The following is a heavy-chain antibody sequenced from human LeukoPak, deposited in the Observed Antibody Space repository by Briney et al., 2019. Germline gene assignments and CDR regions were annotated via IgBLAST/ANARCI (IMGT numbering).Heavy chain of an antibody. D-gene: IGHD6-13*01. J-gene: IGHJ4*02. CDR3: ARARIAAAGTSDY. Sequence: PSETLSLTCAVYGGSFSGYYWSWIRQPPGKGLEWIGEINHSGSTNYNPPLKSRVTISVDTSKNQFSLKLSSVTAADTAVYYCARARIAAAGTSDYWGQGTLVTVSS. CDR2: INHSGST. V-gene: IGHV4-34*01. CDR1: GGSFSGYY.